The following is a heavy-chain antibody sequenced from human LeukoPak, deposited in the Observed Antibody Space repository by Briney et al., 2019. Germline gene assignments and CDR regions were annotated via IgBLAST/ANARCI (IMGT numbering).Heavy chain of an antibody. V-gene: IGHV4-30-2*01. CDR1: GGSISSGGYS. CDR2: IYHSGST. CDR3: ARGRLVTATESSYYFDY. D-gene: IGHD2-21*02. J-gene: IGHJ4*02. Sequence: SSQTLSLTCAVSGGSISSGGYSWSWIRQPPGKGLEWIGYIYHSGSTYYNPSLKSRVTISVDRSKNQFSLKLSSVTAADTAVYYCARGRLVTATESSYYFDYWGQGTLVTVSS.